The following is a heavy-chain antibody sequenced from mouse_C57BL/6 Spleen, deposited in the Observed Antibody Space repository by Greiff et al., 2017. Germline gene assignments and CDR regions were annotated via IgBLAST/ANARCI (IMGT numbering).Heavy chain of an antibody. D-gene: IGHD1-1*01. CDR2: ISYSGST. CDR3: ARYSTYYGSRDWYFDV. J-gene: IGHJ1*03. CDR1: GYSITSDY. V-gene: IGHV3-8*01. Sequence: EVQLQQSGPGLAKPSQTLSLTCSVTGYSITSDYWNWIRKFPGNKLEYMGYISYSGSTYYNPSLKSRISITRDTSKNQYYLQLNSVTTEDTATYYCARYSTYYGSRDWYFDVWGTGTTVTVSS.